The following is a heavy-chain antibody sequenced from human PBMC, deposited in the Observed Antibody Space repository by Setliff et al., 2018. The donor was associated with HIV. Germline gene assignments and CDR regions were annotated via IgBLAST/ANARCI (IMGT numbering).Heavy chain of an antibody. V-gene: IGHV2-5*02. D-gene: IGHD3-22*01. J-gene: IGHJ3*02. CDR1: GFSLSNATMG. CDR2: IYWDDDK. Sequence: SGPTLVNPTETLTLTCTVSGFSLSNATMGVSWIRQPPGKALEWLALIYWDDDKRYSPSLKSRLTITKDTSKNQVVLTMTNVDPVDTATYYCAHSSYYYDTSGSHAFDIWGQGTMVTVSS. CDR3: AHSSYYYDTSGSHAFDI.